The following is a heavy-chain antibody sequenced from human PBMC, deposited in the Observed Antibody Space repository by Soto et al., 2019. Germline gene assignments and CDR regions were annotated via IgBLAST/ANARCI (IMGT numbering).Heavy chain of an antibody. CDR3: AKDRGTAMVWGWYYYY. CDR2: ISGSGGST. V-gene: IGHV3-23*01. J-gene: IGHJ4*02. D-gene: IGHD5-18*01. CDR1: GFTVSSYA. Sequence: EVQLLESGGGLVQPGGSLRLSCAASGFTVSSYAMSWVRQAPGKGLEWVSAISGSGGSTYYADSVKGRFTISRDNSKNTLYLQMNSLRAEDTAVYYCAKDRGTAMVWGWYYYYWGQGTLVTVSS.